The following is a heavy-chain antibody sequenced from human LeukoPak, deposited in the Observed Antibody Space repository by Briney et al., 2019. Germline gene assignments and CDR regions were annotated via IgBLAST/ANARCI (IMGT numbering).Heavy chain of an antibody. CDR3: GAAATVNFYYVMDV. D-gene: IGHD6-13*01. CDR2: IYSGGSP. V-gene: IGHV3-53*01. CDR1: GFTVSGNY. J-gene: IGHJ6*02. Sequence: PGGSLRLSCAASGFTVSGNYMSWVRQAPGKGLEWVSIIYSGGSPDYADSVKGRFTISRDKSKNILYLQMNSLRADDTAVYYCGAAATVNFYYVMDVWGQGTTVTVSS.